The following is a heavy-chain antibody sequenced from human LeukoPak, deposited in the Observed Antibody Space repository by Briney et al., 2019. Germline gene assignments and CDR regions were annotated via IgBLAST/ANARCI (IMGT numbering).Heavy chain of an antibody. CDR3: ARVGVRGVILID. CDR1: GGSISSGGYY. D-gene: IGHD3-10*01. J-gene: IGHJ4*02. Sequence: PSETLSLTCTVSGGSISSGGYYWSWIRPHPGTGLEWIGYIYYSGSTYYNPSLKSRVTISVDTSKNQFSLKLSSVTAADTAVYYCARVGVRGVILIDWGQGTLVTVSS. V-gene: IGHV4-31*03. CDR2: IYYSGST.